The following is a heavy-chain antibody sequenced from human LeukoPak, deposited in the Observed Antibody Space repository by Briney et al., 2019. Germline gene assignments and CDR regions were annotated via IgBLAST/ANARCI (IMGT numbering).Heavy chain of an antibody. CDR2: IIPIFGTA. Sequence: ASVKVSCKASGGTFSSYAISWVRQAPGQGLEWMGGIIPIFGTANYAQKFQGGVTITADKSTSTAYMELRSLRSDDTAVYYCARSPAAAGTLLSFDYWGQGTLVTVSS. J-gene: IGHJ4*02. CDR1: GGTFSSYA. CDR3: ARSPAAAGTLLSFDY. V-gene: IGHV1-69*06. D-gene: IGHD6-13*01.